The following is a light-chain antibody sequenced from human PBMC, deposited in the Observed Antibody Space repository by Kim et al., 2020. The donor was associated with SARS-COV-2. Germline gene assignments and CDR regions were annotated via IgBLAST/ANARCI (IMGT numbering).Light chain of an antibody. Sequence: SYELTQPPSVSVSPGQTARITCSGDALPKQYAYWYQQKPGQAPVLVIYKDSERPSGIPEQFSGSSSGTTVTLTISGVQAEDEADYYCQSADSSGFWVFGGGTQLTVL. CDR2: KDS. CDR1: ALPKQY. J-gene: IGLJ3*02. CDR3: QSADSSGFWV. V-gene: IGLV3-25*03.